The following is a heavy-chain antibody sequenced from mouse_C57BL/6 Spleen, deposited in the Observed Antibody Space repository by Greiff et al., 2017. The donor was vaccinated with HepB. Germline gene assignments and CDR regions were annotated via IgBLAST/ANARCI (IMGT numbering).Heavy chain of an antibody. V-gene: IGHV3-6*01. CDR3: ARDPFYYGSS. CDR2: ISYDGSN. Sequence: DVQLVESGPGLVKPSQSLSLTCSVTGYSITSGYYWNWIRQFPGNKLEWMGYISYDGSNNYNPSLKNRISITRDTSKNQFFLKLNSVTTEDTATYYCARDPFYYGSSWGQGTSVTVSS. CDR1: GYSITSGYY. D-gene: IGHD1-1*01. J-gene: IGHJ4*01.